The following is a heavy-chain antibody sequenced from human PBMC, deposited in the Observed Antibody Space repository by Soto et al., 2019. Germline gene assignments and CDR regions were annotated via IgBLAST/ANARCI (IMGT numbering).Heavy chain of an antibody. CDR2: ISGSGGNT. J-gene: IGHJ6*02. V-gene: IGHV3-23*01. CDR3: VKDGSSGWPYYYGLDV. Sequence: EAQLLESGGGLVQPGGSLRLSCAASGFTFSTYAMSWVRQVPGKGLEWVSAISGSGGNTYHADSVKGRFTISRDNSKNTLYMQMSSLRAEDTAVYYCVKDGSSGWPYYYGLDVWGQGTTVTVSS. CDR1: GFTFSTYA. D-gene: IGHD6-19*01.